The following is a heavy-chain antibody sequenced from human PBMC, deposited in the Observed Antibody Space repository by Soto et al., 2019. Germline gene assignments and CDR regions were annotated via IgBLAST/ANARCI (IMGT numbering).Heavy chain of an antibody. CDR1: GGSFSGYY. CDR2: INHSGST. V-gene: IGHV4-34*01. J-gene: IGHJ4*02. D-gene: IGHD6-19*01. CDR3: ARGEEGQWLVLDY. Sequence: QVQLQQWGAGLLKPSETLSLTCAVYGGSFSGYYWSWIRQPPEKGLEWIGEINHSGSTNYNPSLKSRVTISVDTSKNQFSLKLSSVTAADTAVYYCARGEEGQWLVLDYWGQGTRVTVSS.